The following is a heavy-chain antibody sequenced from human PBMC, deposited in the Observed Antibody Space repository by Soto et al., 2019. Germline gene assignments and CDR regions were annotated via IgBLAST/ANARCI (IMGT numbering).Heavy chain of an antibody. V-gene: IGHV3-23*01. J-gene: IGHJ4*02. CDR3: AKDLSIASRPTFDY. CDR2: ISGSGGSA. Sequence: EVQLLESGGGSVQPGGSLRLSCAASGCTFSTYAMAWVRQGPGRGLEWVATISGSGGSAHYTDSVTGRFTISRDNFESTLYLQMNSLRAEDAAVYYCAKDLSIASRPTFDYWGQGTLVSVSS. CDR1: GCTFSTYA. D-gene: IGHD6-6*01.